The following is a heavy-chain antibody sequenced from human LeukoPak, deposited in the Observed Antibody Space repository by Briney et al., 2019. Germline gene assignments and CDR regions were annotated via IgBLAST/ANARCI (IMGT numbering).Heavy chain of an antibody. CDR1: GGSINTPNYY. Sequence: KPSETPSLTCTVSGGSINTPNYYWGWIRQTPGKGLEWIGNIFYSGGTYYSPSLTSRVTISLDTSRNQFSLKLNSVTAADTAVYSCARPNSSGWYPFDYWGQGTLVTVSS. V-gene: IGHV4-39*07. CDR3: ARPNSSGWYPFDY. D-gene: IGHD6-19*01. J-gene: IGHJ4*02. CDR2: IFYSGGT.